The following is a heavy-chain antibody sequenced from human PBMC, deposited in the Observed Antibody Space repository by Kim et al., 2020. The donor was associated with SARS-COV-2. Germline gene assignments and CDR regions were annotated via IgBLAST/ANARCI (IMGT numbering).Heavy chain of an antibody. CDR1: GGTFSSYA. CDR3: ARDIVVVPAAMPASTPKGG. CDR2: IIPIFGTA. D-gene: IGHD2-2*01. J-gene: IGHJ4*02. Sequence: SVKVSCKASGGTFSSYAISWVRQAPGQGLEWMGGIIPIFGTANYAQKFQGRVTITADESTSTAYMELSSLRSEDTAVYDCARDIVVVPAAMPASTPKGGWGQGTLVTVSS. V-gene: IGHV1-69*13.